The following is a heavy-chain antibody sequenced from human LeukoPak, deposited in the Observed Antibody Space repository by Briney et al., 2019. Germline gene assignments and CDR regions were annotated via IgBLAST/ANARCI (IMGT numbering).Heavy chain of an antibody. Sequence: ASVKVSCKASGYTFTGYHMHWVRQAPGQGLEWMGWINPKSGGTNYAQKFQGRVTMTRDTSISTAYMELSGLRSDDTAVYYCAREYSSSSGRLFDYWGPGTLVTVSS. CDR3: AREYSSSSGRLFDY. J-gene: IGHJ4*02. CDR1: GYTFTGYH. D-gene: IGHD6-6*01. CDR2: INPKSGGT. V-gene: IGHV1-2*02.